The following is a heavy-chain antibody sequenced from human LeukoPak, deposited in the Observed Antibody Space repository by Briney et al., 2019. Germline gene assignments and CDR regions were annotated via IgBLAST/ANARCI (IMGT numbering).Heavy chain of an antibody. CDR3: ASAGYCSSTSCYLPDENYYYYMDV. CDR2: IYHSGST. J-gene: IGHJ6*03. D-gene: IGHD2-2*01. V-gene: IGHV4-30-2*01. Sequence: SETLSLTCTVSGGSISSGGYYWSWIRQPPGKGLEWIGYIYHSGSTYYNPSLKSRVTISVDRSKNQFSLKLSSVTAADTAVYYCASAGYCSSTSCYLPDENYYYYMDVWGKGTTVTVSS. CDR1: GGSISSGGYY.